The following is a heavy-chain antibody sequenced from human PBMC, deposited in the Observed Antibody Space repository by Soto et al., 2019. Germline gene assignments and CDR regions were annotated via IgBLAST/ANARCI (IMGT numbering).Heavy chain of an antibody. J-gene: IGHJ4*02. D-gene: IGHD3-10*01. CDR3: AKGRMVRGVIVPNDC. CDR1: GFTFSSYA. Sequence: GGSLRLSCAASGFTFSSYAMTWVRQAPGKGLEWVSGVSGNGGSAYYADSVKGRFTISRDNSKNILYLQMNSLRAEDTALYYCAKGRMVRGVIVPNDCWGQGALVTVSS. V-gene: IGHV3-23*01. CDR2: VSGNGGSA.